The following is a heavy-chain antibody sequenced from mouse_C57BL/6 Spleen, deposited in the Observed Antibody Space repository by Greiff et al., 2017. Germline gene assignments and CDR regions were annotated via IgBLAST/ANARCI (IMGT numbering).Heavy chain of an antibody. CDR1: GYTFTSYW. CDR3: ARRRPYDYGGIDY. J-gene: IGHJ2*01. CDR2: IDPNRGGT. D-gene: IGHD2-4*01. Sequence: QVQLQQPGAELVKPGASVKLSCKASGYTFTSYWMHWVKQRPGRGLEWIGRIDPNRGGTKYNEKFKSKATLTVDKPSSTAYMQLSSLTSEDSAVDYCARRRPYDYGGIDYWGQGTTLTVSS. V-gene: IGHV1-72*01.